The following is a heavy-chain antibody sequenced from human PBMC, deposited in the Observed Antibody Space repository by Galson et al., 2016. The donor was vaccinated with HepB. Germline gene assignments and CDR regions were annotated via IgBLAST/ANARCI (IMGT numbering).Heavy chain of an antibody. J-gene: IGHJ5*02. Sequence: SVKVSCRASGYRFQSYCISWVRQAPGQGLEWMGWINPSKGNTDYAQKFAGRVTMTIDTSTSTVYMDLGSLTSDDTAVYYCARAGGGFCVGERCYNWFDPWGQGTLVSVSS. CDR2: INPSKGNT. CDR1: GYRFQSYC. CDR3: ARAGGGFCVGERCYNWFDP. V-gene: IGHV1-18*01. D-gene: IGHD2-21*01.